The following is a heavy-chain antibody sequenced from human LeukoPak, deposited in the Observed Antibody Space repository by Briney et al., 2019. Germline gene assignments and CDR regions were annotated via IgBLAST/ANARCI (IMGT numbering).Heavy chain of an antibody. CDR2: IYYSGST. J-gene: IGHJ5*02. D-gene: IGHD4-17*01. CDR1: GGSISSYY. Sequence: SETLSLTCTVSGGSISSYYWSWIRQPPGKGLEWIGYIYYSGSTNYNPSLKSRVTISVDTSKNQFSLKLSSMTAADTAVYYCASSPTVTTFWFDPWGQGTLVTVSS. V-gene: IGHV4-59*01. CDR3: ASSPTVTTFWFDP.